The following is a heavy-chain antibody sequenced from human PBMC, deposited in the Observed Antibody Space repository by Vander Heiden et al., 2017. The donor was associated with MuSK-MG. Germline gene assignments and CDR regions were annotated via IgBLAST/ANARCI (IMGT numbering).Heavy chain of an antibody. Sequence: QVQLVESGGGVVQPGRSLRLSCAASGFTFSSYAMHWVRQAPGKGLEWVAVISYDGSNKYYADSVKGRFTISRDNSKNTLYLQMNSLRAEDTAVYYCARVSCGGDCFFDYWGQGTPVTVSS. J-gene: IGHJ4*02. D-gene: IGHD2-21*02. CDR3: ARVSCGGDCFFDY. CDR2: ISYDGSNK. V-gene: IGHV3-30-3*01. CDR1: GFTFSSYA.